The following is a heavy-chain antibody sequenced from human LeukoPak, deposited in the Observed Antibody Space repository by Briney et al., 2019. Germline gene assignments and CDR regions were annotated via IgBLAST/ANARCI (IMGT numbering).Heavy chain of an antibody. V-gene: IGHV4-39*01. Sequence: SETLSLTCSVSGGSISSSRYYWRWIRQPPGTGLEGIGSIYYSGNYYHNPYRRSPVTISVDTSKNQFDLKLSAVTAADADVYYCARHPTSGNAGAWFDPWGQGTLVTVSS. D-gene: IGHD1-26*01. J-gene: IGHJ5*02. CDR3: ARHPTSGNAGAWFDP. CDR1: GGSISSSRYY. CDR2: IYYSGNY.